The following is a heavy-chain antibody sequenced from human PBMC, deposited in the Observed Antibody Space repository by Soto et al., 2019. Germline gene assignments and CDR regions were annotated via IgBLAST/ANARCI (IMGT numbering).Heavy chain of an antibody. J-gene: IGHJ6*02. CDR2: IKQEGSEK. V-gene: IGHV3-7*02. D-gene: IGHD3-22*01. CDR3: AMFYYDSSGYLPSPYYYYYGMDV. Sequence: QPGGSLRLSCAASGFTFSSYWMSWVRQAPGKGLEWVANIKQEGSEKYYVDSVKGRFTISRDNAKNSLYLQMNSLRAEDTAVYYCAMFYYDSSGYLPSPYYYYYGMDVWGQGTTVTVSS. CDR1: GFTFSSYW.